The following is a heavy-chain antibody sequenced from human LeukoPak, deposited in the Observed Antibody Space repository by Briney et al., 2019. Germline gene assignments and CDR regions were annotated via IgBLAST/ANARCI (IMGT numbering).Heavy chain of an antibody. J-gene: IGHJ3*02. D-gene: IGHD5-12*01. CDR3: ARVGATEDAFDI. CDR2: INPSGGST. CDR1: GYTFTGYY. Sequence: ASVKVSCKASGYTFTGYYMHWVRQAPGQGLEWMGIINPSGGSTSYAQKFQGRVTMTRDTSTSTVYMELSSLRSEDTAVYYCARVGATEDAFDIWGQGTMVTVSS. V-gene: IGHV1-46*01.